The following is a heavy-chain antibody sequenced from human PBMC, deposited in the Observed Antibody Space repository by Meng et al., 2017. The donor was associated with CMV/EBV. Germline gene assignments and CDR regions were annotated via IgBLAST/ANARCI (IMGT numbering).Heavy chain of an antibody. Sequence: GESLKTSCAASGFIFSSYGMHWVRQARGKGLEWVAFIRYDGSNKYYADSVKGRFTISRDKSKNTQYLQMNSLRAEDTAVYYCARDRSGDYYYYYGMDVWGQGTTVTVSS. CDR3: ARDRSGDYYYYYGMDV. D-gene: IGHD3-10*01. J-gene: IGHJ6*01. CDR1: GFIFSSYG. V-gene: IGHV3-30*02. CDR2: IRYDGSNK.